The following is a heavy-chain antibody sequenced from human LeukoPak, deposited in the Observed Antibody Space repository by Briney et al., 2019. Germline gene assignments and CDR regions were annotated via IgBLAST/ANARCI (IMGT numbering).Heavy chain of an antibody. CDR3: ARGKRILLWFGESSYGMDV. Sequence: GASVKVSCKASGYTFTSYDINWVRQATGQGLEWMGWMNPNSGNTGYALKFQGRVTMTRNTSISTAYMELSSLRSEDTAVYYCARGKRILLWFGESSYGMDVWGQGTTVTVSS. D-gene: IGHD3-10*01. CDR1: GYTFTSYD. V-gene: IGHV1-8*01. J-gene: IGHJ6*02. CDR2: MNPNSGNT.